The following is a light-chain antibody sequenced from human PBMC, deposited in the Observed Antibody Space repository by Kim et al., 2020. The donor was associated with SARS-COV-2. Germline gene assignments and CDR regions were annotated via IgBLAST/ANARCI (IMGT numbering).Light chain of an antibody. CDR2: DVS. J-gene: IGLJ3*02. CDR3: CSYAGSYTWV. Sequence: GQSVTITCTGTSSDVGGDNYVSWYQQHPGKAPKLMIYDVSKRPSGVPDRFSGSKSGNTASLTISGLQAEDEADYYCCSYAGSYTWVFGGGTKLTVL. V-gene: IGLV2-11*01. CDR1: SSDVGGDNY.